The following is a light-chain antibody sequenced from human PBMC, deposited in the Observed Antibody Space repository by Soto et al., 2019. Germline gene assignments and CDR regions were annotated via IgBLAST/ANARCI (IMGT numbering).Light chain of an antibody. V-gene: IGKV1-33*01. CDR1: QDISNY. J-gene: IGKJ4*01. CDR3: QQYHNLLLT. CDR2: DVS. Sequence: DIQLTQSPSSLSASVGDRVTISCQATQDISNYLNWYQQKPGKAPKLLIYDVSNSEAGVPSRFSGTGSGTHFTFTISSLQPEDIATYYCQQYHNLLLTFGGGTKVEIK.